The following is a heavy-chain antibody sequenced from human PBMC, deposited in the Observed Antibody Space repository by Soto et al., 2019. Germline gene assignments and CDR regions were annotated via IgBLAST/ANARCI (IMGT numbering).Heavy chain of an antibody. CDR2: ISGSGGST. V-gene: IGHV3-23*01. Sequence: GGSLRLSCAASGFTFSSYAMSWVRQAPGKGLEWVSAISGSGGSTYYADSVKGRFTISRDNSKNTLYLQMNSLRAEDTAVYYCAKDPRNYGSGSYYLPIAMDVWGQGTTVTVSS. D-gene: IGHD3-10*01. CDR1: GFTFSSYA. J-gene: IGHJ6*02. CDR3: AKDPRNYGSGSYYLPIAMDV.